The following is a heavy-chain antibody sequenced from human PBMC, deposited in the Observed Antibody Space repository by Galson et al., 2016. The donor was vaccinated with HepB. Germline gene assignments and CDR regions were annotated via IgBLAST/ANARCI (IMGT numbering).Heavy chain of an antibody. D-gene: IGHD2-2*01. CDR2: ISSNSSHT. V-gene: IGHV3-11*06. CDR3: ARFSSSSLGLNGNNWFDP. J-gene: IGHJ5*02. CDR1: GYIFADYS. Sequence: SLRLSCAVSGYIFADYSLTWIRQAPGKGLEWVSYISSNSSHTNYADSVKGRFTISRDNAKSSVYLQIDSLRAEDTAVYYCARFSSSSLGLNGNNWFDPWGHGTLVTVSS.